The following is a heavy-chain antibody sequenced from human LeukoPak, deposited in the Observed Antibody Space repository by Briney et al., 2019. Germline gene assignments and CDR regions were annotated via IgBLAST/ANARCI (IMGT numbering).Heavy chain of an antibody. V-gene: IGHV4-61*08. Sequence: PSETLSLTCTVSGGSISSGGYYWSWIRQPPGKGLEWIGYIYYSGSTNYNPSLKSRVTISIDTSKNQFSLKLSSVTAADTAVYYCARRWASWPNFDYWGQGTLVTVSS. J-gene: IGHJ4*02. CDR1: GGSISSGGYY. CDR2: IYYSGST. D-gene: IGHD2-2*01. CDR3: ARRWASWPNFDY.